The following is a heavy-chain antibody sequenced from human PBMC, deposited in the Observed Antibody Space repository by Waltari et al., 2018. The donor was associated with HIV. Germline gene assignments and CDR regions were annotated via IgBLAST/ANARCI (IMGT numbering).Heavy chain of an antibody. CDR1: GGHFYGYF. CDR2: ISYRGNS. V-gene: IGHV4-59*08. D-gene: IGHD2-15*01. Sequence: QVQLQESGPGLVRPSETLTLVCTVSGGHFYGYFLPSIRQYPGKALGWRCYISYRGNSKYNPPLDGRLTMSVDTSTSIVSLFLTSVTAADTAIYYCARAAGRRAAGRAPWGQGTPVTVSS. CDR3: ARAAGRRAAGRAP. J-gene: IGHJ5*02.